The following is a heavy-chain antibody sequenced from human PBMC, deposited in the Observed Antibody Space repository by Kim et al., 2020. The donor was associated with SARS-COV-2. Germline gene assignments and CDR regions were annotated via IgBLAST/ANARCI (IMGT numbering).Heavy chain of an antibody. CDR1: GYTFTGYY. D-gene: IGHD3-22*01. CDR2: INPNSGGT. CDR3: ARSQDLKTYYYDSSGYYEIRAGAFDI. V-gene: IGHV1-2*06. Sequence: ASVKVSCKASGYTFTGYYMHWVRQAPGQGLEWMGRINPNSGGTNYAQKFQGRVTMTRDTSISTAYMELSRLRSDDTAMYYCARSQDLKTYYYDSSGYYEIRAGAFDIWGQGTMVTVSS. J-gene: IGHJ3*02.